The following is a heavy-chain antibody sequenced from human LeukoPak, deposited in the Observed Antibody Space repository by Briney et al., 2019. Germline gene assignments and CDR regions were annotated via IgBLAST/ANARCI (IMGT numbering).Heavy chain of an antibody. CDR2: IYYSGST. D-gene: IGHD5-18*01. J-gene: IGHJ4*02. Sequence: PSETLSLTCTVSGGSISSYYWSWIRQPPGKGLEWIGYIYYSGSTNYNPSLKSRVTISVDTSKNPFSLKLSSVTAADTAVYYCARQGLWYSIDYWGQGTLVTVSS. CDR3: ARQGLWYSIDY. V-gene: IGHV4-59*08. CDR1: GGSISSYY.